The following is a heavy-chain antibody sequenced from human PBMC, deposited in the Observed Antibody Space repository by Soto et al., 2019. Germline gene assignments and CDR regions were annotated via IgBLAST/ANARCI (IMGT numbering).Heavy chain of an antibody. V-gene: IGHV1-8*01. CDR1: GYTFTSYD. Sequence: ASVKVSCKASGYTFTSYDINWVRQATGQGLEWMGWMNPNSGNTGYAQKFQGRVTMTRNTSISTAYMELSSLRSEDTAVYYCARVVSGDYIWGSYRYYAGLDYWGQGTLVTVSS. CDR2: MNPNSGNT. D-gene: IGHD3-16*02. CDR3: ARVVSGDYIWGSYRYYAGLDY. J-gene: IGHJ4*02.